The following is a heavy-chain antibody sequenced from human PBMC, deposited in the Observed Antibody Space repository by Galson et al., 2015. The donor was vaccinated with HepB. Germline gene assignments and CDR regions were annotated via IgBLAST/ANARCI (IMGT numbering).Heavy chain of an antibody. CDR3: VGYGDLPWY. V-gene: IGHV4-31*03. CDR1: GGSISSAGFY. Sequence: LSLTCSVSGGSISSAGFYWNWIRHHPGKGLEWMRYIYADGSTYYNPSLNSRLSISADTSKNQFSLKLSSVTSADTAVYYCVGYGDLPWYWGQGTLVTVSS. CDR2: IYADGST. J-gene: IGHJ4*02. D-gene: IGHD4-17*01.